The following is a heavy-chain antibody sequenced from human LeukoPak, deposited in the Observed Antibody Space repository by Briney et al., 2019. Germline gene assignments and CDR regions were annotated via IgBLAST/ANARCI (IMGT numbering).Heavy chain of an antibody. J-gene: IGHJ4*02. CDR2: LNPSGGST. CDR1: GYTFISYY. V-gene: IGHV1-46*01. Sequence: ASVKVSCKASGYTFISYYIHWVRQAPGQGLEWMGILNPSGGSTTYAQKFQGRVTMTRDTSTSTVYMELSSLRSEDTAVYYCAKGGDYDFWSGYSYYFDYWGQGTLVSVSS. CDR3: AKGGDYDFWSGYSYYFDY. D-gene: IGHD3-3*01.